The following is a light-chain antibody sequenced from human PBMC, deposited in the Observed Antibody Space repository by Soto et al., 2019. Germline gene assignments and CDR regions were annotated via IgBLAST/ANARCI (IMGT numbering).Light chain of an antibody. CDR2: RSN. V-gene: IGLV1-47*01. CDR1: TSNIGSNS. CDR3: AAWDDSLSGQV. J-gene: IGLJ2*01. Sequence: QSVLTQPPSASGTPGQSITISCSGSTSNIGSNSVFWYQHLPRTAPKLLIYRSNQRASGVPDRFSGSKSGTSASLAISGLRSEDEADYYCAAWDDSLSGQVFGGGTKLTVL.